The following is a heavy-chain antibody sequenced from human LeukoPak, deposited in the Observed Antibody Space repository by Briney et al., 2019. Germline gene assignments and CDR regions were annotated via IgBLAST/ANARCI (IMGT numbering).Heavy chain of an antibody. CDR2: IYYSGST. D-gene: IGHD3-22*01. J-gene: IGHJ6*03. CDR3: ARGVYYDSSGYWRAIYYYYYMDV. Sequence: SETLSLTCTVSGGSISSYYWSWIRQPPGKGLEWIGYIYYSGSTNYNPSLKSRVTISVDTSKNQFSLKLSSVTAADTAVYYCARGVYYDSSGYWRAIYYYYYMDVWGKGTTVTVSS. V-gene: IGHV4-59*12. CDR1: GGSISSYY.